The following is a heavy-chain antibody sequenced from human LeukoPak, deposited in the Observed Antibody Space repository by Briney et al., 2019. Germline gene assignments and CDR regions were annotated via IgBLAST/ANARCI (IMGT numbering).Heavy chain of an antibody. CDR3: GSGGDDSYDY. V-gene: IGHV1-69*04. CDR1: GGTFSSYA. CDR2: IIPILGIA. J-gene: IGHJ4*02. Sequence: SVKVSCKASGGTFSSYAISWVRQAPGQGLEWMGRIIPILGIANYAQMFQGRVTITADKSTSTAYVELSSLRSEDTAVYYCGSGGDDSYDYWGQGTLVTVSS. D-gene: IGHD3-22*01.